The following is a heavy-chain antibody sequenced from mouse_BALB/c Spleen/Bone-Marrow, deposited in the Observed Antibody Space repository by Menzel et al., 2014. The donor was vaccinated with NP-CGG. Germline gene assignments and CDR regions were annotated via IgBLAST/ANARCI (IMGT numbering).Heavy chain of an antibody. J-gene: IGHJ3*01. V-gene: IGHV1-39*01. Sequence: VQLQQSGPELEKPGASVKMSCKASGYSFTDYNMNWVKQSNGKSLEWIGNIDPSYGGTTYNQKFKGKATLTVDKSSSTVYMQLKSLTSEDSAVYYCARGHDGYRTRFAYWGQGTLVTVSA. CDR3: ARGHDGYRTRFAY. D-gene: IGHD2-3*01. CDR1: GYSFTDYN. CDR2: IDPSYGGT.